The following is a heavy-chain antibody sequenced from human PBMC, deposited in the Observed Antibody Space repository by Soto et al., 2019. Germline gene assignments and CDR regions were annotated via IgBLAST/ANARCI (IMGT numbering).Heavy chain of an antibody. V-gene: IGHV3-23*01. CDR1: GFTFSIYV. CDR2: ISGSGGST. D-gene: IGHD6-6*01. Sequence: GGSLRLSCAASGFTFSIYVMSWVRQAPGKGLEWVSAISGSGGSTYYADSVKGRFTISRDNSKNTLYLQMNSLRAEDTAVYYCAKTISSIAARSWFDPWGQGTLVTVSS. CDR3: AKTISSIAARSWFDP. J-gene: IGHJ5*02.